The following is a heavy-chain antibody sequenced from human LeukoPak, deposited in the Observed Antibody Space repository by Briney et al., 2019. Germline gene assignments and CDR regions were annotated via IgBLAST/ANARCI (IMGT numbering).Heavy chain of an antibody. Sequence: PGGSLRLSCAASGFTVSSNYMSWVRQAPGKGLEWVSVIYSGGSTYYADSVKGRFTISRDNSKNTLYPQMNSLRAEDTAVYYCARGVSSSGWYSSLDPWGQGTLVTVSS. CDR3: ARGVSSSGWYSSLDP. D-gene: IGHD6-19*01. CDR2: IYSGGST. CDR1: GFTVSSNY. V-gene: IGHV3-53*01. J-gene: IGHJ5*02.